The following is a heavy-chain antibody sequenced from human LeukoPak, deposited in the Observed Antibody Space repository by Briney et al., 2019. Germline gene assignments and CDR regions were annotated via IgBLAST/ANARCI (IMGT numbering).Heavy chain of an antibody. D-gene: IGHD6-19*01. Sequence: GGSLRLSCAASGFTYRRFAMSWVRQAPGKGLEWVASVNNGGYPYYADSVRGRFIVSRDNSQNTLSLQMDSLRTGDAGVYYCAKDHASSGWPTFDSWGQGTLVAVSS. V-gene: IGHV3-23*01. CDR1: GFTYRRFA. CDR3: AKDHASSGWPTFDS. J-gene: IGHJ5*01. CDR2: VNNGGYP.